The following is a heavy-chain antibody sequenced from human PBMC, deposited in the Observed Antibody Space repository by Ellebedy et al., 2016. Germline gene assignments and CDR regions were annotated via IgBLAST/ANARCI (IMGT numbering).Heavy chain of an antibody. CDR2: ISSSSSYI. CDR3: ARDRVTLSDAFDI. J-gene: IGHJ3*02. D-gene: IGHD4-23*01. V-gene: IGHV3-21*01. CDR1: GFTFSSYA. Sequence: GGSLRLSXAASGFTFSSYAMNWVRQAPGKGLEWVSSISSSSSYIYYADSVKGRFTISRDNAKNSLYLQMNSLRAEDTAVYYCARDRVTLSDAFDIWGQGTMVTVSS.